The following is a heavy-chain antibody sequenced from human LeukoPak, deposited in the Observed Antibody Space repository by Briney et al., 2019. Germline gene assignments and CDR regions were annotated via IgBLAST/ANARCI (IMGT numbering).Heavy chain of an antibody. CDR2: IYYSGST. CDR3: ARTPYYYDSSGEHAFDI. D-gene: IGHD3-22*01. CDR1: GGSISSHY. Sequence: PSETLSLTCTVSGGSISSHYWSWIRQPPGKGLEWIGYIYYSGSTNYNPSLKSRVTISVDTSKNQFSLKLSSVTAADTAVYYCARTPYYYDSSGEHAFDIWGQGTMVTVSS. V-gene: IGHV4-59*11. J-gene: IGHJ3*02.